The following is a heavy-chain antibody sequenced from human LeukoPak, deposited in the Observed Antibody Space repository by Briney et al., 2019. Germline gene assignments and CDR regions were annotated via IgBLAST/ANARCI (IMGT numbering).Heavy chain of an antibody. CDR3: ATGGINHFDSSGYYNF. CDR2: IIPMFGIT. V-gene: IGHV1-69*04. CDR1: GATFTNYA. D-gene: IGHD3-22*01. Sequence: SVKVFCKASGATFTNYAFTWVRQAPGQGLEWVGRIIPMFGITNYAQKFQGSVTITADKSSSTAYMELSSLRSEDSAMYYCATGGINHFDSSGYYNFWGQGTLVTVSS. J-gene: IGHJ4*02.